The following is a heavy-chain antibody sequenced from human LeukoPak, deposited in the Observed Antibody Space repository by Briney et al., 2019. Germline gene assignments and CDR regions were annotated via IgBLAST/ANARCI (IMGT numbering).Heavy chain of an antibody. CDR3: ARASMIVEEDAFDI. CDR1: RYTFSKYY. J-gene: IGHJ3*02. CDR2: INPNSGGT. Sequence: ASVKVSCKASRYTFSKYYIHWVRQAPGQGLEWLGWINPNSGGTNYAQKFQGRVTMTRDTSISTAYMELSRLRSDDTAVYYCARASMIVEEDAFDIWGQGTMVTVSS. D-gene: IGHD3-22*01. V-gene: IGHV1-2*02.